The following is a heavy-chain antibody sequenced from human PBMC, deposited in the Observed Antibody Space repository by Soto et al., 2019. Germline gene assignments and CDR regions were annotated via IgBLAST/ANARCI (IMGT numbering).Heavy chain of an antibody. CDR3: ARDRGGDLRYFDY. Sequence: QVQLVQSGAGVKKPGASVQVSCKASGYTFTSYYMHWVRQAPGQGLEWMGIINPSGGSTSYAQKFQVRVTITRDTSTSTVYMELSSLRSEDTAVYYCARDRGGDLRYFDYWRQGTLVTVSS. D-gene: IGHD2-21*02. CDR1: GYTFTSYY. CDR2: INPSGGST. V-gene: IGHV1-46*03. J-gene: IGHJ4*02.